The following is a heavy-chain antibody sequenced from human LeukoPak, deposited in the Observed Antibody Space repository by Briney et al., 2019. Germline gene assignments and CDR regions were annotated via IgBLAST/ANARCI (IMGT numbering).Heavy chain of an antibody. Sequence: SETLSLTCSVSGGSISGHYWTWIRQPPGKGLEWIGQIHYTGKPDYNPSLKIRITISADTSKNQVSLQVSSVTAADSAIYYCARFGVDYDMDVWGHGTTVTVFS. CDR3: ARFGVDYDMDV. D-gene: IGHD3-16*01. V-gene: IGHV4-59*11. CDR1: GGSISGHY. J-gene: IGHJ6*02. CDR2: IHYTGKP.